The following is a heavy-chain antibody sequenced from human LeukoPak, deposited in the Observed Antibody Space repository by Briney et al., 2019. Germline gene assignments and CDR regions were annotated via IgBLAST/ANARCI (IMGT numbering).Heavy chain of an antibody. V-gene: IGHV3-23*01. CDR1: GFSFSSIA. CDR2: IINSRGST. CDR3: AKDIYGDYGGLDY. Sequence: GGSLRLSCAASGFSFSSIAMSWVRQAPGKGLEWVSAIINSRGSTYYADSVKGRFTISRDNSRNTLYLQMNSLSAEDTALYYCAKDIYGDYGGLDYWGQGTLVTVSS. J-gene: IGHJ4*02. D-gene: IGHD4-17*01.